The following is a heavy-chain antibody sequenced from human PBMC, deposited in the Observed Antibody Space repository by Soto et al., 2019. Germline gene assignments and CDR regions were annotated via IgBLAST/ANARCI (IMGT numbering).Heavy chain of an antibody. CDR2: INAGNGNT. J-gene: IGHJ3*02. V-gene: IGHV1-3*01. Sequence: ASVKVSCKASGYTFTSYAMHWVRQAPGQRLEWMGWINAGNGNTKYAQKFQGRVTMTRNTSISTAYMELSSLRSEDTAVYYCARGRYCISTSCYGVVAFDIWGQGTMVTVS. D-gene: IGHD2-2*01. CDR3: ARGRYCISTSCYGVVAFDI. CDR1: GYTFTSYA.